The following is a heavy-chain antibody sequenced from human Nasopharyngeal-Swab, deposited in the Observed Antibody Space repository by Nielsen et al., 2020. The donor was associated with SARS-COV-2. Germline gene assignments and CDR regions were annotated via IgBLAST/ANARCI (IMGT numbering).Heavy chain of an antibody. V-gene: IGHV3-23*01. CDR2: ISGSGGST. J-gene: IGHJ2*01. D-gene: IGHD6-19*01. CDR3: AKGGSGWNWYFDL. Sequence: GESLKISCAASGSTFSSYAMSWVRQAPGKGLEWVSAISGSGGSTYYADSVKGRFTISRDNSKNTLYLQMNSLRAEDTAVYYCAKGGSGWNWYFDLWGRGTLVTVSS. CDR1: GSTFSSYA.